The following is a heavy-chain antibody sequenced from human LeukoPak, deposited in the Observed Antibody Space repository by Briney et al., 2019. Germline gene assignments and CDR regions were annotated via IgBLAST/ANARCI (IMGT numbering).Heavy chain of an antibody. D-gene: IGHD4-17*01. CDR3: AREDGDSAPFDY. Sequence: PSETLSLTCTVSGGSISSYYWSWIRQPPGKGLEWIGYIYYSGSTNYNPSLKSRVTISVDTSKNQFSLKLSSVTAADTAVYYCAREDGDSAPFDYWGQGTLVTVSS. CDR2: IYYSGST. V-gene: IGHV4-59*01. J-gene: IGHJ4*02. CDR1: GGSISSYY.